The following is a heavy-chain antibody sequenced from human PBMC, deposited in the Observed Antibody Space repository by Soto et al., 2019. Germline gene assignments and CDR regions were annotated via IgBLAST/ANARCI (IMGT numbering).Heavy chain of an antibody. V-gene: IGHV1-18*04. D-gene: IGHD1-7*01. J-gene: IGHJ4*02. CDR1: GYTFTTSG. CDR2: ISAKSGNT. CDR3: TRAGASDWNYVSTSS. Sequence: QLVQSGAEVKKPGASVKVSCKASGYTFTTSGFNWVRQAPGQGLEWIGWISAKSGNTNYAQKLQGRVTMTTDTSTSTVYMKLKSLTSDDTAIYYCTRAGASDWNYVSTSSWGQGTLVTVSS.